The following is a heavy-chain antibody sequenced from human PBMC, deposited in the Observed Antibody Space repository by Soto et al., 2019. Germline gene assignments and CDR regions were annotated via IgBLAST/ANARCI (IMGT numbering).Heavy chain of an antibody. CDR2: INHSGRF. Sequence: PSETLSLTCTVSGGSISTYYWSWMRKPPGKALEWIGFINHSGRFNYNPSLGSRVTISVDTSKNHFSLRLTSVTAADTAVYYCARHLVGFWYFDHWGQGALVTVSS. J-gene: IGHJ4*02. CDR3: ARHLVGFWYFDH. D-gene: IGHD3-3*01. V-gene: IGHV4-59*08. CDR1: GGSISTYY.